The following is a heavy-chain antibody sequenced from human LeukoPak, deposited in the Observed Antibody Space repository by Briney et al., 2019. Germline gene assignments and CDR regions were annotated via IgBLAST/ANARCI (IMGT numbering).Heavy chain of an antibody. Sequence: PGGSLRLSCAASGFTFSSYWMTWVRQAPGKGLEWVANMNRDGSDEHYVDSVRGRFTISRDNAKNSLFLQMNSLRAEDTAVYYCARDDTHFDSSYYDAFDIWGQGTMVIVSS. D-gene: IGHD3-22*01. V-gene: IGHV3-7*01. CDR3: ARDDTHFDSSYYDAFDI. CDR1: GFTFSSYW. CDR2: MNRDGSDE. J-gene: IGHJ3*02.